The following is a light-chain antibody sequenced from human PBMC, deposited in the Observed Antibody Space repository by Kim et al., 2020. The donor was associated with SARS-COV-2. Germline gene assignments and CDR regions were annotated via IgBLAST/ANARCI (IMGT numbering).Light chain of an antibody. V-gene: IGLV3-21*04. J-gene: IGLJ3*02. CDR1: NIERKD. Sequence: SYELTQPPSVSVAPGKTASITCGGNNIERKDVHWFQRKPGQAPGVVIFYDSERPSGIPERFSGSTSGNTATLTISWVEAGDEADYYCQVWDSSSEHWVFG. CDR3: QVWDSSSEHWV. CDR2: YDS.